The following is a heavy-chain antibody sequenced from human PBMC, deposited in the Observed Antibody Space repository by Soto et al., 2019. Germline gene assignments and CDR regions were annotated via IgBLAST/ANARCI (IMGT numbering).Heavy chain of an antibody. D-gene: IGHD3-22*01. J-gene: IGHJ3*02. V-gene: IGHV1-2*02. CDR3: ARGPRITMIVVVMNAFDI. CDR1: GYTLTGYY. CDR2: INPNSGGT. Sequence: ASVKVACKASGYTLTGYYIHWVRQERGQGLEWMGWINPNSGGTNYAQKFQGRVTMTRDTSISTAYMELSRLRSDDTAVYYCARGPRITMIVVVMNAFDIWAQATMVTVSS.